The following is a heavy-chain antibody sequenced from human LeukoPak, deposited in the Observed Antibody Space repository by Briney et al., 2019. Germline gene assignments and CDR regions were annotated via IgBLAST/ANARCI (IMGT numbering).Heavy chain of an antibody. CDR1: GFTFSSYS. CDR3: AREGYIAVAGSFDY. D-gene: IGHD6-19*01. CDR2: ISSSSSYI. Sequence: GGSLRLSCAASGFTFSSYSMNWVRQAPGKGLEWVSSISSSSSYIYYADSVKGRFTISRDNAKNSLYLQMNSLRAEDTGVYYCAREGYIAVAGSFDYWGQGTLVTVSS. J-gene: IGHJ4*02. V-gene: IGHV3-21*01.